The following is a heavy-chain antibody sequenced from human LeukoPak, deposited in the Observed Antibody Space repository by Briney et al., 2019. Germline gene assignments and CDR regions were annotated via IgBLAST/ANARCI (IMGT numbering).Heavy chain of an antibody. CDR1: GYRYSDYW. D-gene: IGHD6-19*01. J-gene: IGHJ4*02. V-gene: IGHV5-51*01. CDR3: ARTTTYSSGWYGAY. CDR2: IYGGDSET. Sequence: GESLKIFCKGSGYRYSDYWIGWVRQMPGKGLEWMGIIYGGDSETRYSPSLQGQVTISADKSINTAYLQWSSLKASDTAMYYCARTTTYSSGWYGAYWGQGTLVTVSS.